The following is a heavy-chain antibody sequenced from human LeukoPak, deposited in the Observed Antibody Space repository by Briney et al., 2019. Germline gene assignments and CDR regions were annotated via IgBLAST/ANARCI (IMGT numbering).Heavy chain of an antibody. J-gene: IGHJ5*02. CDR1: GFTFSSYG. V-gene: IGHV3-33*01. CDR2: IWYDGSNK. Sequence: PGGSLGLSCAASGFTFSSYGMHWVRQAPGKGLEWVAVIWYDGSNKYYADSVKGRFTISRDNSKNTLYLQMNSLRAEDTAVYYCARLYGTYPGWFDPWGQGTLVIVSS. CDR3: ARLYGTYPGWFDP. D-gene: IGHD4-17*01.